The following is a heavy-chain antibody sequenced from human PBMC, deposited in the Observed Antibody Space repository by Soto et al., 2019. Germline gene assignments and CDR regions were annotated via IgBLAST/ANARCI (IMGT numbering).Heavy chain of an antibody. CDR1: GLTFSSSA. D-gene: IGHD6-6*01. J-gene: IGHJ6*02. V-gene: IGHV1-58*01. CDR2: IVAGSGDT. CDR3: AARSDFRCYYSDMDV. Sequence: QMQLVQSGPEVKKPGTSVKLSCKASGLTFSSSAVQWVRQSRGQRLEWIGWIVAGSGDTKYAQRFHERVTFSRDMSTDTASMELSSLRSDDTGVYYCAARSDFRCYYSDMDVWRQGTTVTVSS.